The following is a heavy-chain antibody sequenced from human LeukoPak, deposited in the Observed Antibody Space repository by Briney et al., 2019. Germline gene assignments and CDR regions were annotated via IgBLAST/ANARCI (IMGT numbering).Heavy chain of an antibody. J-gene: IGHJ4*02. CDR2: IYYSGIT. V-gene: IGHV4-39*01. CDR1: GGSVSSSSYS. D-gene: IGHD2-21*02. Sequence: SETLSLTCTVSGGSVSSSSYSWGWIRQPPGKGLEWIGNIYYSGITYYNPSLKSRVTMSVDTSKNQFSLNLSSVTAPDTAVYYCARVVVVTATDYFQYWGQGILVTVSS. CDR3: ARVVVVTATDYFQY.